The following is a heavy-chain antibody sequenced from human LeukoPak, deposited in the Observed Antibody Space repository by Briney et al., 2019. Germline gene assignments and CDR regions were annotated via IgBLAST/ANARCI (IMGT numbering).Heavy chain of an antibody. V-gene: IGHV1-46*01. CDR3: ARDQGHAAGTSYNWFDP. J-gene: IGHJ5*02. CDR1: VYSFTSQY. D-gene: IGHD6-19*01. Sequence: ASLNVSCKASVYSFTSQYMHWVRQAPGQGLEGMGIINPSGCSTSDAQKFQGRITITSYRSTSKVYTELTSLKSEDTAVYYCARDQGHAAGTSYNWFDPWGQGTLVTVSS. CDR2: INPSGCST.